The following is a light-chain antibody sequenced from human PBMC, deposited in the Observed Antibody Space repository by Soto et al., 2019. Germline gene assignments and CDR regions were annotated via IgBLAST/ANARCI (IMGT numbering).Light chain of an antibody. Sequence: QSALTQPASVSGSPGQSITISCTGTSSDIGGYNYVSWYQRHPGKAPNLMIYDVSHRPSGVSNRFSGSKSGNTASLTISGLQAEDEADYYCNSYTSSSTVVFGGGTQLTVL. CDR2: DVS. J-gene: IGLJ2*01. V-gene: IGLV2-14*01. CDR1: SSDIGGYNY. CDR3: NSYTSSSTVV.